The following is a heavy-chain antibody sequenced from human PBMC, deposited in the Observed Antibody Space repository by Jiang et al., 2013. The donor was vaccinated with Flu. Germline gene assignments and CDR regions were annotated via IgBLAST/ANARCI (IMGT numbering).Heavy chain of an antibody. Sequence: LLKPSQTLSLTCTVSGGSISSADYYWSWIRQHPGKGLEWIGYIYYSGSTYYNPSLKSRVTISVDTSKNQFSLKLSSVTAADTAVYYCARQGYYDSSGYFYFDYWGQGTLVTVSS. CDR2: IYYSGST. J-gene: IGHJ4*02. D-gene: IGHD3-22*01. CDR3: ARQGYYDSSGYFYFDY. V-gene: IGHV4-31*03. CDR1: GGSISSADYY.